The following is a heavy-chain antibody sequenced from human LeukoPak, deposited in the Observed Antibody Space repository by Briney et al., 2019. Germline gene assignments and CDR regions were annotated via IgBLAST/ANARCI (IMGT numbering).Heavy chain of an antibody. V-gene: IGHV1-2*02. D-gene: IGHD1-26*01. J-gene: IGHJ3*02. CDR1: GYTFSGYY. CDR2: IYPNSGDT. CDR3: ARSGSDAFDI. Sequence: ASVKVSCKASGYTFSGYYMHWVRQAPGQGLEWMGWIYPNSGDTKYAQKFQGRVTVTRDTSISTAFMKVSRLTSDDTAVYYCARSGSDAFDIWGQGTMVTVSS.